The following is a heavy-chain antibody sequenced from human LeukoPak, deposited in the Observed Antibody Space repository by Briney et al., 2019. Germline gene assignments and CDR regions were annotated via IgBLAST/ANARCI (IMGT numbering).Heavy chain of an antibody. Sequence: HPETLSLTCAVYGGSFSGYYWSWIRQPPGKGLEWIGEINHSGSTNYNPSLKSRVTISVDTSKNQFSLKLSSVTAADTAVYYCARAGIAVAARGDYFDYWGQGTLVTVSS. CDR3: ARAGIAVAARGDYFDY. J-gene: IGHJ4*02. CDR1: GGSFSGYY. CDR2: INHSGST. V-gene: IGHV4-34*01. D-gene: IGHD6-19*01.